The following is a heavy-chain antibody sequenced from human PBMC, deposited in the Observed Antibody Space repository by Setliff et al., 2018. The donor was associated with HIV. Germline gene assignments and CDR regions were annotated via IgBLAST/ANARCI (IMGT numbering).Heavy chain of an antibody. Sequence: PSETLSLTCTVSGGSISSGGYYWSWIRQPPGKGLEWIGEINHSGSTNYNPSLKSRVTISVDTSKNQFSLKLSSVTAADTAVYYCARAGMATLDYWGQGTLFTVSS. CDR2: INHSGST. J-gene: IGHJ4*02. D-gene: IGHD5-12*01. V-gene: IGHV4-34*01. CDR1: GGSISSGGYY. CDR3: ARAGMATLDY.